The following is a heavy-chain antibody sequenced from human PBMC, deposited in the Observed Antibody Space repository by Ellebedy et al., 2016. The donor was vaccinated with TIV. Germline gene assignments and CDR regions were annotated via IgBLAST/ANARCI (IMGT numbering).Heavy chain of an antibody. CDR3: ARRLSIAVAGTWYYFDY. CDR2: INPNSGGT. Sequence: ASVKVSCKASGYTFTGYYMHWVRQAPGQGLEWMGWINPNSGGTNYAQKFQGRVTMTRDTSISTAYMELSRLRSDDTAVYYCARRLSIAVAGTWYYFDYWGQGTLVTVSS. CDR1: GYTFTGYY. J-gene: IGHJ4*02. D-gene: IGHD6-19*01. V-gene: IGHV1-2*02.